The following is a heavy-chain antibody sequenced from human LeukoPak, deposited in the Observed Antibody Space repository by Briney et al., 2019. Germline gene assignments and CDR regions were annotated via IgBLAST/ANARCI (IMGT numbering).Heavy chain of an antibody. J-gene: IGHJ4*02. CDR2: IIPMFGTA. CDR3: ARGWVYATVAGSYYFDY. V-gene: IGHV1-69*13. CDR1: GGTFSSYA. Sequence: SVKVSCKASGGTFSSYAISWVRQAPGQGLEWMGGIIPMFGTANYAQKFQGRVTITADESTSTAYMELSSLRSEDTAVYYCARGWVYATVAGSYYFDYWGQGTLVTVSS. D-gene: IGHD6-19*01.